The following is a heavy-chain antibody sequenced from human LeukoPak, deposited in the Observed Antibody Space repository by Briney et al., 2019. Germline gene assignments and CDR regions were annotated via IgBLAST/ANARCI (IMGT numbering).Heavy chain of an antibody. V-gene: IGHV3-21*01. D-gene: IGHD3-22*01. CDR2: ISSSSSYI. CDR1: GFTFSSYS. Sequence: KTGGSLRLSCAASGFTFSSYSMNWVRQAPGKGLEWVSSISSSSSYIYYADSVKGRFTISRDNAKNSLCLQMNSLRAEDTAVYYCARDRVNMIATSFDIWGQGTMVTVSS. J-gene: IGHJ3*02. CDR3: ARDRVNMIATSFDI.